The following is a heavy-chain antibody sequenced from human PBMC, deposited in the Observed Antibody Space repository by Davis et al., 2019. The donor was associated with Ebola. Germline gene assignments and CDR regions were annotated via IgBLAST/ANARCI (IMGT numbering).Heavy chain of an antibody. Sequence: PGGSLRLSCAASGFTFSSYSMNWVRQAPGKGLEWVSYISSSSSTIYYADSVKGRFTISRDNAKNSLYLQMNSLRDEDTAVYYCARVKNYYDSSGYLAFDIWGQGTMVTVSS. V-gene: IGHV3-48*02. CDR2: ISSSSSTI. CDR1: GFTFSSYS. D-gene: IGHD3-22*01. J-gene: IGHJ3*02. CDR3: ARVKNYYDSSGYLAFDI.